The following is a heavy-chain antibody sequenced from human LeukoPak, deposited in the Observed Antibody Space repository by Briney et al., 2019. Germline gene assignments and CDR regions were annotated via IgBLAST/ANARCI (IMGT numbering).Heavy chain of an antibody. Sequence: GGSLRLSCAASGFTFSNAWMSWVRQAPGKGLEWVGRIKSKTDGGTTDYAAPVKGRFTISRDDSKNTLYLQMNSLKTEDTAVCYCTTWSYDSSGYHDYWGQGTLVTVSS. J-gene: IGHJ4*02. CDR3: TTWSYDSSGYHDY. D-gene: IGHD3-22*01. CDR2: IKSKTDGGTT. CDR1: GFTFSNAW. V-gene: IGHV3-15*01.